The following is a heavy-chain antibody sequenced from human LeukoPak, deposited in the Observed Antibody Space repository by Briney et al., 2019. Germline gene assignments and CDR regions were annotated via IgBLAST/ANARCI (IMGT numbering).Heavy chain of an antibody. D-gene: IGHD1-26*01. CDR2: IWYDGSNK. CDR3: GRDLGGRSGY. J-gene: IGHJ4*02. Sequence: GRSLRLSCAASGFTFSSYGMHWVRQAPGKGLEWVAFIWYDGSNKYYADSVKGRFTISRDNSKNTLYLQMNSLRAEDTAVYYCGRDLGGRSGYWGQGTLVTVSS. CDR1: GFTFSSYG. V-gene: IGHV3-33*01.